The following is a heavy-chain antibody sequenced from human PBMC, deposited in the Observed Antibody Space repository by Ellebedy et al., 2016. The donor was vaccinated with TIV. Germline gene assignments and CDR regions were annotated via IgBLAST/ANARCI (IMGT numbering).Heavy chain of an antibody. CDR2: IWYDGNNA. V-gene: IGHV3-33*01. D-gene: IGHD2-2*01. CDR3: ARRGAVVETAVNSFDI. Sequence: GESLKISXAASGFTFSNYGMHWVRQAPGKGLEWVALIWYDGNNAAYATSVKGRFTISRENSKNTLYLQMNSLRAEDTAVYYCARRGAVVETAVNSFDIWGQGTMVTVSS. CDR1: GFTFSNYG. J-gene: IGHJ3*02.